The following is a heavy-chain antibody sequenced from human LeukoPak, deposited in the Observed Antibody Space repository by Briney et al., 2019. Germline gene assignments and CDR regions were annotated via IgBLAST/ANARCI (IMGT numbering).Heavy chain of an antibody. Sequence: ASVKVSCKASGYTFKTYSFTWVRQAPGQGLEWMGRISAYNGDTNYAQKFQGRVALTSDTLTRTGYMELTSLRSDDTAVYYCAFRGVIPNYFDYWGQGSLVTVSS. CDR1: GYTFKTYS. D-gene: IGHD3-10*01. J-gene: IGHJ4*02. CDR3: AFRGVIPNYFDY. V-gene: IGHV1-18*01. CDR2: ISAYNGDT.